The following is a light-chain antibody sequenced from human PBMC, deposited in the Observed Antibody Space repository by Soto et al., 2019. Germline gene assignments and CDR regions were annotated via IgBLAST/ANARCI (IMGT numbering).Light chain of an antibody. CDR3: QQYNDWPPIN. CDR2: HAS. Sequence: EVVLTQSPVILSVSPGESATLSCRASESVTRNLAWYQHIPGQAPRLLVFHASVRATGIPARFSGSGSGTEFSLTISNLQSEDFAVYFCQQYNDWPPINFGQGTRLEIK. J-gene: IGKJ5*01. CDR1: ESVTRN. V-gene: IGKV3-15*01.